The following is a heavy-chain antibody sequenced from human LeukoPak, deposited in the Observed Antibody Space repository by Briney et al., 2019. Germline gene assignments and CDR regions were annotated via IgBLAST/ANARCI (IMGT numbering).Heavy chain of an antibody. D-gene: IGHD3-10*01. CDR2: ISYDGSNK. CDR3: ESLVYRGEDY. J-gene: IGHJ4*02. V-gene: IGHV3-30*03. CDR1: GFTFSSYG. Sequence: PGGSLRLSCAASGFTFSSYGMHWVRQAPGKGLEWVAVISYDGSNKYYADSVKGRFTISRDNSKNTLYLQMNSLRAEDTAVYYCESLVYRGEDYWGQGTLVTVSS.